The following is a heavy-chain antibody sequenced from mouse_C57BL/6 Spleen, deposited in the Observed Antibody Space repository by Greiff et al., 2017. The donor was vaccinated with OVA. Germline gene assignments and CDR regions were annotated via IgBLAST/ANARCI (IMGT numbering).Heavy chain of an antibody. V-gene: IGHV1-54*01. J-gene: IGHJ2*01. D-gene: IGHD1-1*01. CDR3: ARYHTYYGSSYCY. CDR2: INPGSGGT. Sequence: QVQLQQSGAELVRPGTSVKVSCKASGYAFTNYLIEWVKQRPGQGLEWIGVINPGSGGTNYNEKFKGKATLTADKSSSTAYMQLSSLSSEDSAVCVRARYHTYYGSSYCYWGQGTTLTVSS. CDR1: GYAFTNYL.